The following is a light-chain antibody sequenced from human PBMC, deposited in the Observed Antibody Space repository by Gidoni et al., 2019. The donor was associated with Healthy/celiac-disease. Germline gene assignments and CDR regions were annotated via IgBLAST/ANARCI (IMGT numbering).Light chain of an antibody. CDR2: DVS. CDR3: SSYTSSSTPWV. J-gene: IGLJ3*02. CDR1: SSDVGGYNY. V-gene: IGLV2-14*01. Sequence: QSALTQPASVSASPGQPITISCTGTSSDVGGYNYVSWYQQHPGKAPKLMIYDVSNRPSGVSNRFSGSKSGNTASLTISGLQAEDEADYYCSSYTSSSTPWVFGGGTKLTVL.